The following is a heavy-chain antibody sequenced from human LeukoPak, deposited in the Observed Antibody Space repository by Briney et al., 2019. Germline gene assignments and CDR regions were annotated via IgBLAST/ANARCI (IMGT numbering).Heavy chain of an antibody. Sequence: PSEALSLTCTVSGGSISSYYWSWIRQPPGKGLEWIGYIYYSGSTNYNPSLKSRVTISVDTSKNQFSLKLSSVTAADTAVYYCARLGDVLLWFGESSGYFDYWGQGTLVTVSS. CDR3: ARLGDVLLWFGESSGYFDY. CDR1: GGSISSYY. D-gene: IGHD3-10*01. V-gene: IGHV4-59*08. J-gene: IGHJ4*02. CDR2: IYYSGST.